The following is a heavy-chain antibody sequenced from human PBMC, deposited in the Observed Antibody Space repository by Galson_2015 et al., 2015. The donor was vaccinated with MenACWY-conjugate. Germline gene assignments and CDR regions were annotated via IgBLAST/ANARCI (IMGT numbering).Heavy chain of an antibody. CDR2: INPNSGDT. CDR1: GYTFTGYF. V-gene: IGHV1-2*04. Sequence: SVKVSCKASGYTFTGYFIHWVRQAPGQGLEWMGWINPNSGDTNFAEKFQDWVTMTRDTSISTVYMEVSRLRYDDTAIYYCARDAYALGATYSDYWVHGALVTVSS. J-gene: IGHJ4*01. D-gene: IGHD1-26*01. CDR3: ARDAYALGATYSDY.